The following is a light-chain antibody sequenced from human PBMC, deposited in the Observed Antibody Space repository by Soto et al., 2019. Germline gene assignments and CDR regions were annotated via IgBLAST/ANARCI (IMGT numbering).Light chain of an antibody. J-gene: IGLJ2*01. Sequence: NFMLTQPHSVSESPGQTVTISCTRSSGSIASDYVQWYQQRPGSAPINVIFEDSQRASGVPDRFSGSIDSSSNSASLTISRLTTEDAADYYCQSVDGKYVVFGGGTQLTVL. CDR2: EDS. CDR1: SGSIASDY. CDR3: QSVDGKYVV. V-gene: IGLV6-57*04.